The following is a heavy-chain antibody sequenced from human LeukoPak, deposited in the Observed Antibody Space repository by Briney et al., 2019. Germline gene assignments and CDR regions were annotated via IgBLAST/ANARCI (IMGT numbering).Heavy chain of an antibody. V-gene: IGHV4-61*02. Sequence: SETLSLTCTVSGGSISSGSYYWGWIRQPAGKGLEWIGRIYTSGSTNYNPSLKSRVTISVDTSKNQFSLKLSSVTAADTAVYYCATVDTAMVKGDAFDIWGQGTMVTVSS. CDR3: ATVDTAMVKGDAFDI. CDR1: GGSISSGSYY. D-gene: IGHD5-18*01. CDR2: IYTSGST. J-gene: IGHJ3*02.